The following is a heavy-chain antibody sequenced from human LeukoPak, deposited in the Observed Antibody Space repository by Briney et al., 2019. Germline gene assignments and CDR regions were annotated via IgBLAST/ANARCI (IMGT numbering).Heavy chain of an antibody. CDR1: DYTFTRFY. Sequence: SVKVTCKASDYTFTRFYVYWLRPPPSQHLEPMGQPNPKSGCTRLVQKAQGRITMTRDTSITTAYMELTWLKSDDTAVYYCAREPPAYCGTDCYALGYWGQGTLVTVSS. V-gene: IGHV1-2*06. J-gene: IGHJ4*02. D-gene: IGHD2-21*02. CDR2: PNPKSGCT. CDR3: AREPPAYCGTDCYALGY.